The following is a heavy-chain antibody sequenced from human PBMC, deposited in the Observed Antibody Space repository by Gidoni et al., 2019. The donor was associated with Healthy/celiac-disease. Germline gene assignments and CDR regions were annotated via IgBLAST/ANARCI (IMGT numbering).Heavy chain of an antibody. D-gene: IGHD3-22*01. J-gene: IGHJ4*02. V-gene: IGHV3-23*04. Sequence: EAQMVESGGGLVQRGGSLRRSCADSGFTVSSYAMSWVRQAPGKGLGSVSAIGGIGVSTYSADSVKGRFTISRDNSKNTLYLQMNSLRAEDTAVYYCAKSLPYYYDSSGRLFYYWGQGTLVTVAS. CDR2: IGGIGVST. CDR3: AKSLPYYYDSSGRLFYY. CDR1: GFTVSSYA.